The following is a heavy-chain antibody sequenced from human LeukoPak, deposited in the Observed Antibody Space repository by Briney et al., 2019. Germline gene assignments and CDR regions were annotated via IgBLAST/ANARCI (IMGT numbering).Heavy chain of an antibody. CDR3: ARHPRIAVAGNVYFDY. Sequence: PSETLSLTCTVSGGSISSSSYYWGWIRQPPGKGLEWFGGIYYSGSTYYNPSLKSRVTISVDTSKNQFSLKLSSVTAADAAVYYCARHPRIAVAGNVYFDYWGQGTLVTVSS. D-gene: IGHD6-19*01. V-gene: IGHV4-39*01. CDR1: GGSISSSSYY. CDR2: IYYSGST. J-gene: IGHJ4*02.